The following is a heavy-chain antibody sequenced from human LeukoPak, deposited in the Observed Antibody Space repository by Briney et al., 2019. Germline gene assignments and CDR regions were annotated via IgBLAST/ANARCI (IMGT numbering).Heavy chain of an antibody. CDR2: INPNGGST. CDR3: ARVGGGAYKGWFDP. D-gene: IGHD5-12*01. V-gene: IGHV1-46*01. J-gene: IGHJ5*02. CDR1: GYTFTEYF. Sequence: EASVKVSCKASGYTFTEYFIHWVRQAPGQGLEWMGIINPNGGSTSYAQKFLARVTMTRDMSTDTVYMELSSLRSEDTAVYYCARVGGGAYKGWFDPWGQGTLVTVSS.